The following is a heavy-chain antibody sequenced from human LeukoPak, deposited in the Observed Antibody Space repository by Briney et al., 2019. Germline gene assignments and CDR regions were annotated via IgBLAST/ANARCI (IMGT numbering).Heavy chain of an antibody. CDR3: ARLDPRGY. CDR2: INHSGST. V-gene: IGHV4-34*01. J-gene: IGHJ4*02. CDR1: GASFSDYY. D-gene: IGHD1-1*01. Sequence: PSETLSLTCTVSGASFSDYYWTWIRQPPGKGLEWIGEINHSGSTNYNPSLKSRVTISVDTSKNQFSLKLSSVTAADTAVYYCARLDPRGYWGQGTLVTVSS.